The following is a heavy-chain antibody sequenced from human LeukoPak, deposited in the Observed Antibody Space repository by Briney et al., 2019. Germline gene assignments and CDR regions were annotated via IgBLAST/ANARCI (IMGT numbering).Heavy chain of an antibody. CDR2: ISSSGDAT. D-gene: IGHD4-17*01. CDR1: GFTFSDDY. CDR3: ARDPFMTTGWGIDY. Sequence: GGSLRLSCAASGFTFSDDYMNWIRQAPGKGLEWVSYISSSGDATYYADSVRGRFTISRDNTKNSLYLQMNSLRAEDTAVYYRARDPFMTTGWGIDYWGQGTLVTVSS. V-gene: IGHV3-11*01. J-gene: IGHJ4*01.